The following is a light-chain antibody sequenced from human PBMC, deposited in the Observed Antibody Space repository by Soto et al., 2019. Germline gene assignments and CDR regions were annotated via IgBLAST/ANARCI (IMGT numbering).Light chain of an antibody. Sequence: QSVLTQPASVSGSPGQSITLSCTGTSSDVGAYNSVSWYQQHPGKAPKLIIYDVSTRPSGVSNRFSGSKSGNTASLTISGLQAEDEADYYCSSSTTRTTRVFGTGTKLTVL. CDR2: DVS. J-gene: IGLJ1*01. CDR3: SSSTTRTTRV. CDR1: SSDVGAYNS. V-gene: IGLV2-14*03.